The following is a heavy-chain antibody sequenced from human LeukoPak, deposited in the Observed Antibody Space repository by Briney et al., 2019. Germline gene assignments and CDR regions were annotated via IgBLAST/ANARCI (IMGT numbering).Heavy chain of an antibody. Sequence: GGSLRLSCAASGFTFSSYWMSWVRQAPGKGLEWVANIKQDGSEKYYVDSVKGRFTISRDNAKNSLYLQMNSLRAEDTAVYYCAKDPSYYDFWSGYYMDFQHWGQGTLVTVSS. J-gene: IGHJ1*01. V-gene: IGHV3-7*03. CDR3: AKDPSYYDFWSGYYMDFQH. CDR2: IKQDGSEK. CDR1: GFTFSSYW. D-gene: IGHD3-3*01.